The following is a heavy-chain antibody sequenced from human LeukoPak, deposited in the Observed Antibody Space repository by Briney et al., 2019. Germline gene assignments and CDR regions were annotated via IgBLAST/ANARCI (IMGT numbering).Heavy chain of an antibody. D-gene: IGHD5/OR15-5a*01. J-gene: IGHJ4*02. CDR1: GYTFIGYY. Sequence: ASVKVSCKASGYTFIGYYLHWVRQAPGQGHEWMGWINPTSGGTNYAQKFQDRVTMTRDTAINTAYMELSRLTSEDTAVYYCARLVGLSTTASYWGQGTLVIVSS. V-gene: IGHV1-2*02. CDR3: ARLVGLSTTASY. CDR2: INPTSGGT.